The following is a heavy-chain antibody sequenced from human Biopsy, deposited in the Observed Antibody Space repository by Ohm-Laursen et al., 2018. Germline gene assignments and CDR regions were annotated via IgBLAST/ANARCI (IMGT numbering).Heavy chain of an antibody. J-gene: IGHJ1*01. D-gene: IGHD4-23*01. V-gene: IGHV4-59*11. CDR3: ARGSNEYGGLYFPH. CDR1: GGSFTGHY. Sequence: GTLSLTWTVSGGSFTGHYWTWIRQPPGKGLEWIGHISHTGYTSYKSSLNSRVTISLDTSRKHFSLRLTSLAAADTAVYYCARGSNEYGGLYFPHWGQGTLVTVSS. CDR2: ISHTGYT.